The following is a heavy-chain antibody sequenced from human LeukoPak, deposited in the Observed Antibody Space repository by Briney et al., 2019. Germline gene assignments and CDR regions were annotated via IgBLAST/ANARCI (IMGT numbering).Heavy chain of an antibody. V-gene: IGHV4-39*01. CDR2: VYYTGST. CDR1: GGSVTSGGFY. CDR3: ARHSGSGSLSRPFDP. Sequence: PSETLSLTCSVSGGSVTSGGFYWGWLLQPPGKGPEWIATVYYTGSTYYNPSLKSRVTISIDTSKNQFSLRLTSVTATDTAVYHCARHSGSGSLSRPFDPWGQGTLVTVSS. J-gene: IGHJ5*02. D-gene: IGHD3-10*01.